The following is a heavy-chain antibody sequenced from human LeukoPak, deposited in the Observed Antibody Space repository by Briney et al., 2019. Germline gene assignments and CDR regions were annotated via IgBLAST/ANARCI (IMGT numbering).Heavy chain of an antibody. CDR3: ARVAKERAGGVYYFDY. CDR2: IGTAGDT. V-gene: IGHV3-13*01. Sequence: PGGSLRLSCAASGFTFSDYDMHLVRQATGKGLEWVSAIGTAGDTYYTGSVKGRFTISRDNAKNSLYLQMNSLRAGDTAVYYCARVAKERAGGVYYFDYWGQGTLVTVSS. J-gene: IGHJ4*02. D-gene: IGHD1-1*01. CDR1: GFTFSDYD.